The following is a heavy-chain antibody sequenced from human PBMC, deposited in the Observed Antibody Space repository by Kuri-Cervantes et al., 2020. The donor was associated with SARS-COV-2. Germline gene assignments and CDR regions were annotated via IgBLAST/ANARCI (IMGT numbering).Heavy chain of an antibody. CDR2: IKQDGSEK. CDR3: ARDPAAGLYYYYMDV. D-gene: IGHD6-13*01. J-gene: IGHJ6*03. Sequence: LSLTCADSGFTFSSHWMSWVRQAPGKGLEWVANIKQDGSEKYYVDSAKGRFTISRDNDKSSLYLQMNSLRAEDTAVYYCARDPAAGLYYYYMDVWGKGTTVTVSS. V-gene: IGHV3-7*01. CDR1: GFTFSSHW.